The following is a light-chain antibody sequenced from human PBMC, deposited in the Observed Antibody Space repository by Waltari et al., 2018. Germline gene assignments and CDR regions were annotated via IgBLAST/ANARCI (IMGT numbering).Light chain of an antibody. V-gene: IGLV6-57*03. CDR1: PGSIGSSY. CDR2: EDY. CDR3: QSYDNDNVV. Sequence: NFILTQTHSVSESPGKTVTISCTRSPGSIGSSYVLSYQQRPGSAPTTVIYEDYQRPSGVPERFSGSIDSSSNSAYVTISGLKPEDEADYYCQSYDNDNVVFGGGTRLTVL. J-gene: IGLJ3*02.